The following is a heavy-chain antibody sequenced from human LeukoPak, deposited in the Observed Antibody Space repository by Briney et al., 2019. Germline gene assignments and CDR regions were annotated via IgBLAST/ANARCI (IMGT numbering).Heavy chain of an antibody. J-gene: IGHJ4*02. Sequence: GGSLRLSCSASGFTFSSYAMHWVRQAPGKGLECVSAISSNGGSTYYADSVKGRFTISRDNSKNTLYLQMSSLRAEDTAVYYCVKGEGTYSSGWYSIVYWGQGTLVTVSS. CDR3: VKGEGTYSSGWYSIVY. CDR1: GFTFSSYA. CDR2: ISSNGGST. V-gene: IGHV3-64D*06. D-gene: IGHD6-19*01.